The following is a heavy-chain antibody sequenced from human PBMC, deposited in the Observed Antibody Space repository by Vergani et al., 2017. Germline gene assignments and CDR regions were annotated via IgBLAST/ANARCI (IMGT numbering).Heavy chain of an antibody. V-gene: IGHV3-21*01. CDR2: VIYSGGTI. Sequence: EVQLVESGGGLVKPGGSLRLSCAASGFTFSSYSMNWVRQAPGKGLEWVSVIYSGGTIYYADSVKGRFTISRDNAKNSLYLQMNSLRAEDTAVYYCAADFDYWGQGTLVTVSS. CDR1: GFTFSSYS. J-gene: IGHJ4*02. CDR3: AADFDY.